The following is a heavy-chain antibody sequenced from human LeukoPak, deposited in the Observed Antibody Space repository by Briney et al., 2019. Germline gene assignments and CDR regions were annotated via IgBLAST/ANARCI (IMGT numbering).Heavy chain of an antibody. J-gene: IGHJ4*02. CDR1: GFTFSDYY. V-gene: IGHV3-11*03. Sequence: GGSLRLSCAASGFTFSDYYMSWIRQAPGKGLEWISYISSSSSNTNYGGSVKGRFTISRDNAKNSLYLQMNSLRAEDTAVYYCAAAVVGGGIDYWGQGTLVTVSS. CDR3: AAAVVGGGIDY. CDR2: ISSSSSNT. D-gene: IGHD1-26*01.